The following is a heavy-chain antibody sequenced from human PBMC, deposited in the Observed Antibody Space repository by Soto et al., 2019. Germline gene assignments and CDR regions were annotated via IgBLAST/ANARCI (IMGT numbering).Heavy chain of an antibody. CDR2: SCSGYSI. J-gene: IGHJ4*02. D-gene: IGHD6-13*01. CDR1: GFSVSSYG. Sequence: EVHLLESGGDSVPPWGSLRLSCAASGFSVSSYGMSWVRQAPGKGLECVASSCSGYSIYYADSVKGRFTISRDNSRNTLLLQINSLRAEDTAVYYCAKGRGSSWSVVSFEYWGQGALVTLSS. V-gene: IGHV3-23*01. CDR3: AKGRGSSWSVVSFEY.